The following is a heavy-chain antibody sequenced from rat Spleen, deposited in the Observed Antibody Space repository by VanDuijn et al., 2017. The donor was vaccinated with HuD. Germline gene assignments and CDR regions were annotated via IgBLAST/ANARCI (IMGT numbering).Heavy chain of an antibody. CDR1: GFIFSDYF. CDR2: LSYDGGGT. Sequence: EVQLVESGGGLVQPGRSLKLSCAASGFIFSDYFMAWIRQTPTKGLEWVASLSYDGGGTYYRDSVKGRFTISRDNAKSTLYLQMESLRSEDTATYYCAKDRGDYGGLDAWGQGASVTVSS. J-gene: IGHJ4*01. CDR3: AKDRGDYGGLDA. D-gene: IGHD1-11*01. V-gene: IGHV5-20*01.